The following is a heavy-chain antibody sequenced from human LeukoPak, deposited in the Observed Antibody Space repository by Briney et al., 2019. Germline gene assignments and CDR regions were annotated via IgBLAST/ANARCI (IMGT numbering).Heavy chain of an antibody. V-gene: IGHV3-15*01. CDR1: GFTFSNAW. CDR2: IKSKTDGGTT. J-gene: IGHJ4*02. Sequence: GGSLRLSCAASGFTFSNAWMSWVRQAPGKGLEWVGRIKSKTDGGTTDYAAPVKGRFTISRDDSKNTLYLQMNSLKTEDTAVYYCTTEPTYYDILTGYFFDYWGQGTLVTVSS. D-gene: IGHD3-9*01. CDR3: TTEPTYYDILTGYFFDY.